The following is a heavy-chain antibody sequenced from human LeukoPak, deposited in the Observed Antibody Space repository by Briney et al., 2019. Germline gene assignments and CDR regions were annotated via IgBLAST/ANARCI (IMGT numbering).Heavy chain of an antibody. CDR1: GAAVSAPH. CDR3: ANFIAGGGGRGY. CDR2: SGST. Sequence: PSETLSLTCTVSGAAVSAPHWIWIRQAPGKGLEWIGQSGSTNYNPSLESRVTISVDTSKNQLSLKMKSVTSADAAVYFCANFIAGGGGRGYWGQGALVTVSS. J-gene: IGHJ4*02. D-gene: IGHD1-26*01. V-gene: IGHV4-59*02.